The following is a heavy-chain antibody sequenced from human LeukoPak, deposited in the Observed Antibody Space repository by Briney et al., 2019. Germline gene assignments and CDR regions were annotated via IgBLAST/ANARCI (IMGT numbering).Heavy chain of an antibody. D-gene: IGHD2-15*01. V-gene: IGHV1-46*01. Sequence: ASVKVSCKASGYTFTSYYMHWVRQAPGQGLEWMGIINPSGGSTSYAQKFQGRVTMTRDTSTSTVYMELSSLRSEDTAVYYCARGGMRIRKPYCSGGSCYPRTWFDPWGQGTLVTVSS. J-gene: IGHJ5*02. CDR2: INPSGGST. CDR1: GYTFTSYY. CDR3: ARGGMRIRKPYCSGGSCYPRTWFDP.